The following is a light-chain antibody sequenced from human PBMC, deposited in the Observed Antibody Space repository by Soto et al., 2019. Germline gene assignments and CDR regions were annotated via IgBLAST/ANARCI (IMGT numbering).Light chain of an antibody. CDR1: SSDVGGYNY. CDR3: GSYAERSNV. Sequence: QSALTQPPSASGSPGQSVAISCTGTSSDVGGYNYVSWYQQHPGKAPKLMIYEVNKRPSGVPDRFSGSKSGNTASLTVPGLQAEDEAHYCCGSYAERSNVFGTGTKVTVL. V-gene: IGLV2-8*01. CDR2: EVN. J-gene: IGLJ1*01.